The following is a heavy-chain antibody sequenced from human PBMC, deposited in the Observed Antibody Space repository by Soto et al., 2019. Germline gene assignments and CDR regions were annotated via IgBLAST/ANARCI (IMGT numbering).Heavy chain of an antibody. CDR1: GGSISSYY. CDR2: IYYSGST. Sequence: SETLSLTCTVSGGSISSYYWSWIRQPPGKGLEWIGYIYYSGSTNYNPSLKSRVTISVDTSKNQFSLKLSSVTAADTAVYYCARLYDYSNVRGYFDYWGQGTLVTVSS. V-gene: IGHV4-59*08. J-gene: IGHJ4*02. CDR3: ARLYDYSNVRGYFDY. D-gene: IGHD4-4*01.